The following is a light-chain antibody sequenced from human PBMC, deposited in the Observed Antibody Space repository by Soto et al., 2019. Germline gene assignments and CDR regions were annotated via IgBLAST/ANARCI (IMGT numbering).Light chain of an antibody. Sequence: IQLTQSPSSLSASLGDRVTITCRASQDIAIYLAWYQQKPGEAPKLLIYAASTLYGGVPSRFSGSGSGTDFTLTISYLQSEDFGTYYCQQFYNYPRTFGQGTKVDIK. CDR2: AAS. CDR1: QDIAIY. V-gene: IGKV1-9*01. CDR3: QQFYNYPRT. J-gene: IGKJ1*01.